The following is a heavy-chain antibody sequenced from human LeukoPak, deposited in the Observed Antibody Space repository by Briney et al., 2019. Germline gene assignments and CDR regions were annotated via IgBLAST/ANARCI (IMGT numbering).Heavy chain of an antibody. V-gene: IGHV1-69*05. D-gene: IGHD2-15*01. CDR3: ARFDCSGGSCYEDY. Sequence: ASVKVSCKASGGTFSSYAISWVRQAPGQGLEWMGRIIPIFGTANYAQKFRGRVTITTDESTSTAYMELSSLRSEDTAVYYCARFDCSGGSCYEDYWGQGTLVTVSS. CDR1: GGTFSSYA. CDR2: IIPIFGTA. J-gene: IGHJ4*02.